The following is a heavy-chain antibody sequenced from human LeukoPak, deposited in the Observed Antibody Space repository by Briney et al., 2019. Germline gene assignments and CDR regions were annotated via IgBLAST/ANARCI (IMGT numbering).Heavy chain of an antibody. V-gene: IGHV1-69*05. CDR1: GGTFSSYT. CDR3: ARDCSSTSCYGPPTGWFDP. D-gene: IGHD2-2*01. Sequence: SVKVSCKASGGTFSSYTISWVRQAPGQGLEWMGRIIPIFGTANYAQKFQGRVTITTDESTSTAYMELSSLRSEDAAVYYCARDCSSTSCYGPPTGWFDPWGQGTLVTVSS. J-gene: IGHJ5*02. CDR2: IIPIFGTA.